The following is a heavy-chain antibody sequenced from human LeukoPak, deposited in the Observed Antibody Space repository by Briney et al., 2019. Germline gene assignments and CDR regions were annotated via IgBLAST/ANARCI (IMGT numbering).Heavy chain of an antibody. D-gene: IGHD5-18*01. Sequence: WIRQPPGKGLEWVSGISWNSGSIGYADSVKGRFTISRDNAKNSLYLQMNSLRAEDTALYYCAKDIGYSYGYYFDYWGQGTLVTVSS. CDR2: ISWNSGSI. V-gene: IGHV3-9*01. J-gene: IGHJ4*02. CDR3: AKDIGYSYGYYFDY.